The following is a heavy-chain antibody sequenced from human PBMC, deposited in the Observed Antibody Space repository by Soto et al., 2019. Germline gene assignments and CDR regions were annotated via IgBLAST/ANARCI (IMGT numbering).Heavy chain of an antibody. CDR3: AREGVYDSSGHYFDY. D-gene: IGHD3-22*01. Sequence: QVQLVESGGGVVQPGRSLRLSCAASGFTFSNYDMHWVRQAPGKGLEWVAVTSYDGRNKYYADSVKGRFTISRDNSKNTLYLQMSSLRTEDTAVYYCAREGVYDSSGHYFDYWGQGTLVTVSS. CDR2: TSYDGRNK. J-gene: IGHJ4*02. V-gene: IGHV3-30*04. CDR1: GFTFSNYD.